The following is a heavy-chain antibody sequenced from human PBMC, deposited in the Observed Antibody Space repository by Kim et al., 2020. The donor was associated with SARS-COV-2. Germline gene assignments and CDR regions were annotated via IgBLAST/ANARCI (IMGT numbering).Heavy chain of an antibody. J-gene: IGHJ4*02. Sequence: ASVKVSCKASGYTFTGYYMHWVRQAPGQGLEWMGWINPNSGGTNYAQKFQGWVTMTRDTSISTAYMELSRLRSDDTAVYYCARVKKAVAGTVFDYWGQGTLVTVSS. V-gene: IGHV1-2*04. CDR2: INPNSGGT. D-gene: IGHD6-19*01. CDR3: ARVKKAVAGTVFDY. CDR1: GYTFTGYY.